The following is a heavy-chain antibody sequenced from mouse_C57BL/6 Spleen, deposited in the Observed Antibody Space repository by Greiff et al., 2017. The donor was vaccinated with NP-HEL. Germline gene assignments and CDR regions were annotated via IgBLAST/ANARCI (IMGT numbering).Heavy chain of an antibody. CDR3: ARDYYGSFDY. Sequence: QVQLQQSGAELARPGASVKLSCKASGYTFTSYGISWVKQRPGQGLEWIGEIYPRSGNTYYNEKFKGKATLTADKSSSTAYMELRSLTSEDSAVYLCARDYYGSFDYWGQGTTLTVSS. D-gene: IGHD1-1*01. CDR1: GYTFTSYG. V-gene: IGHV1-81*01. J-gene: IGHJ2*01. CDR2: IYPRSGNT.